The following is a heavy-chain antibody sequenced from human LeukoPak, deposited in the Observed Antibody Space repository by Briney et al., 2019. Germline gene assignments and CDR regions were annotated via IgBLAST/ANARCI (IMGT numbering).Heavy chain of an antibody. V-gene: IGHV3-74*01. CDR2: INSDGSST. CDR1: GFTFSSYW. CDR3: ASEIGYCSSTSSYFLDY. J-gene: IGHJ4*02. Sequence: GGSLRLSCTASGFTFSSYWLHWVRQAPGKGLVWVSRINSDGSSTSYADSVKGRFTISRDNAKNTLYLQMNSLRAEDTAVYYCASEIGYCSSTSSYFLDYWGPGTLVTVSS. D-gene: IGHD2-2*01.